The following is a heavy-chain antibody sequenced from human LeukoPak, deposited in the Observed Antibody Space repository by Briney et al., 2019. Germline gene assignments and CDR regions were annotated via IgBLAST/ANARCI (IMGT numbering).Heavy chain of an antibody. D-gene: IGHD3-9*01. CDR2: INHSGST. Sequence: PSETLSLTCAVYGGSFSGYYWSWIRQPPGKGLEWIGEINHSGSTNYNPSLKSRVTISVDTSKNQFSLKLSSVTAADTAVYYCARVPFSDYDILTGYYPLFDYWGQGTLVTVSS. J-gene: IGHJ4*02. CDR3: ARVPFSDYDILTGYYPLFDY. CDR1: GGSFSGYY. V-gene: IGHV4-34*01.